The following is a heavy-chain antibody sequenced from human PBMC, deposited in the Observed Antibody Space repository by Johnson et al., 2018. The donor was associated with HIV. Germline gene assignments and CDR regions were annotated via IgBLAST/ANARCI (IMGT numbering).Heavy chain of an antibody. D-gene: IGHD3-10*01. J-gene: IGHJ3*01. CDR1: GFIVSSYY. CDR3: ARWVMVRGREGFEG. CDR2: IYSGGTT. Sequence: MLLVESGGGLIQPGGSLRLSCAASGFIVSSYYMSWVRQAPGKGLEWVSAIYSGGTTYYADSVKGRFTISRDNSKSTLYLQMNSLRAEDTAVYYCARWVMVRGREGFEGWGQGTMVTVSS. V-gene: IGHV3-53*01.